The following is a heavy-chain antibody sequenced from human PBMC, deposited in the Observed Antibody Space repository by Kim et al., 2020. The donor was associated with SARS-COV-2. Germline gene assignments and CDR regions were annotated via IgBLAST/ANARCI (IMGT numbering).Heavy chain of an antibody. D-gene: IGHD1-26*01. CDR2: ISYDGSNK. V-gene: IGHV3-30*18. CDR1: GFTVNTYG. Sequence: GGSLRLSCAASGFTVNTYGMHWVRQAPGKGLEWVAVISYDGSNKYYADSVKGRFTISRDNSKNTLYLQMNSLRIEDTAVYYCAKSFSGSYFGYDYWVQGTLVTVSS. CDR3: AKSFSGSYFGYDY. J-gene: IGHJ4*02.